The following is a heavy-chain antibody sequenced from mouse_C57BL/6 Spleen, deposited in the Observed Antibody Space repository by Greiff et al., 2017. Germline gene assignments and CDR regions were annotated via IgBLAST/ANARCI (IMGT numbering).Heavy chain of an antibody. CDR1: GYTFTDYY. D-gene: IGHD2-3*01. J-gene: IGHJ3*01. V-gene: IGHV1-26*01. CDR3: ASIYDGSWFAY. Sequence: EVQLQQSGPELVKPGASVKISCKASGYTFTDYYMNWVKQSHGKSLEWIGDINPNNGGTSYNQKFKGKATLTVDKSSSTAYMELRSLTSEDSAVYYCASIYDGSWFAYWGQGTLVTVSA. CDR2: INPNNGGT.